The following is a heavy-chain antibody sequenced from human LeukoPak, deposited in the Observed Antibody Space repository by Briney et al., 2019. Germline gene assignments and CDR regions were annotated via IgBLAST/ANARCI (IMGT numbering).Heavy chain of an antibody. CDR1: GYRFTTYW. D-gene: IGHD3-3*01. V-gene: IGHV7-4-1*02. CDR2: INTNTGNP. CDR3: AARQRVVPHAFDI. J-gene: IGHJ3*02. Sequence: GESLKISCEGSGYRFTTYWIAWVRQAPGQGLEWMGWINTNTGNPTYAQGFTGRFVFSLDTSVSTAYLQISSLKAEDTAVYYCAARQRVVPHAFDIWGQGTMVTVSS.